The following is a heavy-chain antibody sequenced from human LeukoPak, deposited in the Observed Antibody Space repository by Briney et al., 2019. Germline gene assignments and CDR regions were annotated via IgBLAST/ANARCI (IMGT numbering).Heavy chain of an antibody. D-gene: IGHD6-13*01. Sequence: GASVKVSCKASGGTFSSYAISWVRQAPGQGLEWMGGIIPIFGTANYAQKFQGRVTITADESTSTAYMELSSLRSEDTAVYYCARDPQQLDDPYFDYWGQGTLVTVSS. CDR3: ARDPQQLDDPYFDY. CDR1: GGTFSSYA. J-gene: IGHJ4*02. CDR2: IIPIFGTA. V-gene: IGHV1-69*13.